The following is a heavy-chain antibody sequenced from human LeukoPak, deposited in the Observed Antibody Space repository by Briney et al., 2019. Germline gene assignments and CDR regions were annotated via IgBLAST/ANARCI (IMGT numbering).Heavy chain of an antibody. CDR1: GFTFSSYE. D-gene: IGHD5-18*01. V-gene: IGHV3-48*03. J-gene: IGHJ4*02. CDR2: ISSSGSTI. CDR3: ARGIHVDTAMADY. Sequence: GGSLRLSCAASGFTFSSYEMNWVRQAPGKGLEWVSYISSSGSTIYYADSVKGRFTISRDNSKNTLYLQMNSLRAEDTAVYYCARGIHVDTAMADYWGQGTLVTVSS.